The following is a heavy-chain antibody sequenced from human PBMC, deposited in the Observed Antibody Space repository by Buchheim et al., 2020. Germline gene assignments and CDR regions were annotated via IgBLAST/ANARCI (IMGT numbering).Heavy chain of an antibody. V-gene: IGHV3-48*04. CDR3: ARVQGRGVAVAGTVDY. D-gene: IGHD6-19*01. J-gene: IGHJ4*02. CDR2: ISSSSSTI. Sequence: EVQLVESGGGLVQPGGSLRLSCAASGFTFSSYSMNWVRQAPGKGLEWVSYISSSSSTIYYADSVKGRFTISRDNAKNSQYLQMNSLRAEDTAVYYCARVQGRGVAVAGTVDYWGQGTL. CDR1: GFTFSSYS.